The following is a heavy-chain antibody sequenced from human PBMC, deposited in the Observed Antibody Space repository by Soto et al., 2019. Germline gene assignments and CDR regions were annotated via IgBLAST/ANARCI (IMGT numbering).Heavy chain of an antibody. J-gene: IGHJ3*02. D-gene: IGHD2-15*01. CDR3: ARGLGYCNVGSCSGAFDM. CDR2: ISGSSSYI. V-gene: IGHV3-21*01. CDR1: GLSFSSDS. Sequence: EVQLMESGEGLVKPGGSLRLSCTASGLSFSSDSMNWVRQAPGKGLEWVSSISGSSSYIYYADSVKGRFTISRDNAKNSVYLQMNSLRAEDTAVYYCARGLGYCNVGSCSGAFDMWGQGTMVTVSS.